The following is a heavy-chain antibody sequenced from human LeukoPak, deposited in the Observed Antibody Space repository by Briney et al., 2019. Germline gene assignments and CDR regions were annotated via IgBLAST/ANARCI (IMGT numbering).Heavy chain of an antibody. CDR2: IIPILGIA. V-gene: IGHV1-69*02. CDR3: ASNHDYGGNSLSFGAFDI. J-gene: IGHJ3*02. CDR1: GGTFSSYT. D-gene: IGHD4-23*01. Sequence: GASVKVSCKASGGTFSSYTISWVRQAPGQGLEWIGRIIPILGIANYAQKFQGRVTITADRSTSTAYMELSSLRSEDTAVYYCASNHDYGGNSLSFGAFDIWGQGTMVTVSS.